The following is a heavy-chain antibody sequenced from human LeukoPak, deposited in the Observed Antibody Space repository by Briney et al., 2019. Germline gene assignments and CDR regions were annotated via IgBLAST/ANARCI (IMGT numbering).Heavy chain of an antibody. V-gene: IGHV3-15*05. Sequence: GGSLRLSCAASGFTFSNAWMSWVRQAPGKGLEWVGRIKSKNDGGTTDYAAPVKGGVTISRDDSKNTLYLQMNSLKTEDTALYYCTTFPSGFDIWGQGTMVTVSS. J-gene: IGHJ3*02. CDR1: GFTFSNAW. D-gene: IGHD3-3*01. CDR2: IKSKNDGGTT. CDR3: TTFPSGFDI.